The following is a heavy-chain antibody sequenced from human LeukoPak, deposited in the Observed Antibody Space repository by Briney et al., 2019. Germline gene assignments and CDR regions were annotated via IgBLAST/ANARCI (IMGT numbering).Heavy chain of an antibody. D-gene: IGHD3-22*01. CDR2: ISASGTTR. J-gene: IGHJ4*02. Sequence: PGGSLRLSCSVSGLTFSGYSMNWVRQAPGKGLEWVSYISASGTTRYHVDSVKGRFTVSRDNAKNSLYLQMNSLRDEDTAVYYCALYYYDTSGYPSFDYWGQGTLVTVSS. CDR3: ALYYYDTSGYPSFDY. V-gene: IGHV3-48*02. CDR1: GLTFSGYS.